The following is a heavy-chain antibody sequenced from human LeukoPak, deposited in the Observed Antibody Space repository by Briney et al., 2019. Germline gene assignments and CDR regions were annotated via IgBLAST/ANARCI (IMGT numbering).Heavy chain of an antibody. D-gene: IGHD6-13*01. V-gene: IGHV4-59*01. CDR2: IHYSEST. Sequence: PSETLSLTCTVSGGPIRSYYWSWMRQPPGKGLEWIGNIHYSESTNFNPSLKSRVAISVDTSKNQFSLNMRSVTAADTAVYYCARVSAAGMDFHYGMDVWGQGTTVLVSS. J-gene: IGHJ6*02. CDR3: ARVSAAGMDFHYGMDV. CDR1: GGPIRSYY.